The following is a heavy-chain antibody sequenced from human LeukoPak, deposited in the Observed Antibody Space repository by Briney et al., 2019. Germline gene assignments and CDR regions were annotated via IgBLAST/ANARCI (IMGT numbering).Heavy chain of an antibody. Sequence: SETLSLTCTVSGGSISSYYWSWIRQPPGKGLEWIGYIYYSGSTNYNPSLKSRVTISVDTSKNQFSLKLSSVTAADTAVYYCAGDEQDSSGRYGFDYWGQGTLVTVSS. D-gene: IGHD6-19*01. CDR3: AGDEQDSSGRYGFDY. CDR1: GGSISSYY. V-gene: IGHV4-59*01. J-gene: IGHJ4*02. CDR2: IYYSGST.